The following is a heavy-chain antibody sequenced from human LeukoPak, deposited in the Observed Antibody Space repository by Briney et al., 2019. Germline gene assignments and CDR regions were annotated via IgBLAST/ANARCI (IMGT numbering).Heavy chain of an antibody. Sequence: GASVKVSCKASGYTFTGHYMHWVRQAPGQGLEWMGWINPNSGGTNYAQKFQGRVTMTRDTSISTAYMELSRLRSDDTAVYYCARLDRSYGDYIFDYWGQGTLVTVSS. CDR2: INPNSGGT. D-gene: IGHD4-17*01. V-gene: IGHV1-2*02. CDR3: ARLDRSYGDYIFDY. J-gene: IGHJ4*02. CDR1: GYTFTGHY.